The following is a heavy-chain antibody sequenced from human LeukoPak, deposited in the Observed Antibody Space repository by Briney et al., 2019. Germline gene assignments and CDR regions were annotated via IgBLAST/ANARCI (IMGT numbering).Heavy chain of an antibody. CDR3: ARSPFSGSYWVDY. CDR2: LYDSGST. CDR1: GGSISHYY. V-gene: IGHV4-59*08. D-gene: IGHD1-26*01. J-gene: IGHJ4*02. Sequence: ASETLSLTCSVSGGSISHYYWSWIRQPPGKGLEWIGYLYDSGSTNYNPSLKSRVTISLDTSKTHFSLKLSSVTAADTAVYYCARSPFSGSYWVDYWGQGTLVTVSS.